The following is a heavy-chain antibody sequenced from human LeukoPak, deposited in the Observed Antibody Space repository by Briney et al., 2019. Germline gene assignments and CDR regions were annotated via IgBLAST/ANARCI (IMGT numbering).Heavy chain of an antibody. CDR3: AKDWVTMVRGLFDY. D-gene: IGHD3-10*01. CDR1: GFTFSSYG. CDR2: ISYDGSNK. V-gene: IGHV3-30*18. J-gene: IGHJ4*02. Sequence: PGGSLRLSCAASGFTFSSYGMHWVRQAPGKGLEWVAVISYDGSNKYYADSVKGRFTISRDNSKNTLYLQMNSLRAEDTAVYYCAKDWVTMVRGLFDYWGQGTLVTVSS.